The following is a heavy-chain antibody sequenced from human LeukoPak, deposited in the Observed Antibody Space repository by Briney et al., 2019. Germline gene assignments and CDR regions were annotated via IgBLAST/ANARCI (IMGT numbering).Heavy chain of an antibody. V-gene: IGHV1-2*02. Sequence: ASVKVSFKASGYTFNYHYMHWVRQAPGQGLEWMGWINPSSGATNYAQKFQGRVTMTRDTSVSTAYMELTRLRSDDSAVFYCIRGPGHYFDYWGQGTVVTVPS. J-gene: IGHJ4*02. D-gene: IGHD3-10*01. CDR1: GYTFNYHY. CDR3: IRGPGHYFDY. CDR2: INPSSGAT.